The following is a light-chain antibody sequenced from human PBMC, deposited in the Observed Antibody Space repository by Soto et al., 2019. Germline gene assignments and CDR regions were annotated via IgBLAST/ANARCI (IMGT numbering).Light chain of an antibody. V-gene: IGLV1-40*01. J-gene: IGLJ3*02. CDR3: QSYDTSLSGWV. CDR1: SSNIGATYD. Sequence: QLVLTQPPSVSGAPGQRVTISCTGSSSNIGATYDVHWFQHLPGTAPKLLIYGDNNRPSGVPDRLSGSKSGTSASLAITGLQAEDEADYYCQSYDTSLSGWVFGGGTKVTVL. CDR2: GDN.